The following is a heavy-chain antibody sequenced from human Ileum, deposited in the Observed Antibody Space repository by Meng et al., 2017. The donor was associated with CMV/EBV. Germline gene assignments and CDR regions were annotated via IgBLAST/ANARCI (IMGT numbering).Heavy chain of an antibody. D-gene: IGHD2-15*01. CDR2: TYNGETT. Sequence: SETLSLTCTVSGGSVSSPSYYWGWIRQPPGKGLEWIGTTYNGETTYYNPSLKSRVTISVDTSKTKFSLSLSSVTAADTAVYYCAREDIVVEPTEIVPVLTFDSWGQGMLVTVSS. CDR3: AREDIVVEPTEIVPVLTFDS. J-gene: IGHJ4*02. CDR1: GGSVSSPSYY. V-gene: IGHV4-39*07.